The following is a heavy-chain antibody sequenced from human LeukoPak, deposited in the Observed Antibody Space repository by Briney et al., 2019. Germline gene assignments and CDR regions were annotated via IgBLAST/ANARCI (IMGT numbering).Heavy chain of an antibody. V-gene: IGHV4-4*02. Sequence: SETLSLTCAVSGGSISSSNWWSWVRQPPGKGLEWIGEIYHSGSTNYNPSLKSRVTISVDKSKNQFSLKLSSVTAADTAVYYCARVGQYYDILAGYYNHPFDYWGQGTLVTVSS. CDR2: IYHSGST. CDR1: GGSISSSNW. J-gene: IGHJ4*02. D-gene: IGHD3-9*01. CDR3: ARVGQYYDILAGYYNHPFDY.